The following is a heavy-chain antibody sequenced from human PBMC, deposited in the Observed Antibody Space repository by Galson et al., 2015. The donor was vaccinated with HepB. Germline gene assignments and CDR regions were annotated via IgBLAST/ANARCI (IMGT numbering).Heavy chain of an antibody. CDR1: GYSLTALS. CDR3: ATEWELAH. J-gene: IGHJ4*02. D-gene: IGHD1-26*01. V-gene: IGHV1-24*01. CDR2: LDPEEGET. Sequence: SVKVSCKVSGYSLTALSMNWVRQAPGKGLEWMGGLDPEEGETIYAQKFQGRVTMTEDTSTDTAYMELSSLRSEDTAVYYCATEWELAHWGQGTLVTVPS.